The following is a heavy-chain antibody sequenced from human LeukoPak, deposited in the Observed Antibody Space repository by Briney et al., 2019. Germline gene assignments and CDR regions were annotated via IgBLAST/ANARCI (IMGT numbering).Heavy chain of an antibody. CDR1: SGSFSGYY. CDR3: ARGFRGDNFDY. D-gene: IGHD4-17*01. V-gene: IGHV4-34*01. CDR2: INHSENT. Sequence: PSETLSLTCAVYSGSFSGYYWSWIRQPPGKGLEWIGEINHSENTNYNPSLKSRVTISLDTSKNHFSLRLSSVTAADTAVYYCARGFRGDNFDYWGQGTLVTVSS. J-gene: IGHJ4*02.